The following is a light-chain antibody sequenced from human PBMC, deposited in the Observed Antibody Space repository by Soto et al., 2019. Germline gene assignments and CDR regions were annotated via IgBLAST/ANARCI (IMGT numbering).Light chain of an antibody. CDR2: DAS. J-gene: IGKJ5*01. Sequence: EIVLTQSPATLSLSPGERATLSDTASQSVSSYLAWYQQKPGQAPRLLMYDASSRATGIPDRFSGSGSGTDFTLTISRLEPEDFAVYYCQQYGSSPITFGQGTRLEI. V-gene: IGKV3-20*01. CDR1: QSVSSY. CDR3: QQYGSSPIT.